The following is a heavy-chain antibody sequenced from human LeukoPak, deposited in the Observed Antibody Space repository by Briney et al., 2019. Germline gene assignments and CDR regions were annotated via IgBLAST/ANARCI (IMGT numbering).Heavy chain of an antibody. CDR3: ARVAYDYVWGSYRYPLYFDY. J-gene: IGHJ4*02. D-gene: IGHD3-16*02. CDR1: GGPISSYY. Sequence: SETLSLTCTVSGGPISSYYWSWIRQPPGKGLEWIGYIYYSGSTNYNPSLKSRVTISVDTSKNQFYLKLSSVTAADTAVYYCARVAYDYVWGSYRYPLYFDYWGQGTLVTVSS. V-gene: IGHV4-59*01. CDR2: IYYSGST.